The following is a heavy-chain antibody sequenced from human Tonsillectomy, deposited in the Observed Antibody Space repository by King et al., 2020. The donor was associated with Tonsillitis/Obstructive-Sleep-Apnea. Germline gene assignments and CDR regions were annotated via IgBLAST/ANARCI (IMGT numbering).Heavy chain of an antibody. V-gene: IGHV4-31*03. CDR1: GVAVDRGGYY. CDR2: TYHSGMP. Sequence: LQLQESGPGLVRPSQTLSLTCFVSGVAVDRGGYYWTRLRQVPGKGLEGLGYTYHSGMPQFNPSLASRVAISRDTSKNLFSLKLTSVTAADAAMYFCARVIASRPVVYYMDVWGKGTKVTVSS. CDR3: ARVIASRPVVYYMDV. J-gene: IGHJ6*03. D-gene: IGHD6-6*01.